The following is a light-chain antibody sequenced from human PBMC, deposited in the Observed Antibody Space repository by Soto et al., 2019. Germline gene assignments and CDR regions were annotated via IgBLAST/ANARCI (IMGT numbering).Light chain of an antibody. CDR2: EVS. Sequence: QSALTQPASVSGSPGQSITISCTGTSSDVGGYDYVSWYQQYPGRAPKLMIFEVSNRPSGISNRFSGSKSGNTASLTISGLQAEDEADYYCSSFTSSSTQVLGGGTQLTVL. J-gene: IGLJ3*02. CDR1: SSDVGGYDY. V-gene: IGLV2-14*01. CDR3: SSFTSSSTQV.